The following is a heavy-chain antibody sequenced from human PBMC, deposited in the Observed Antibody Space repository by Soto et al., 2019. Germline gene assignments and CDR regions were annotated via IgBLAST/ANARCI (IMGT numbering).Heavy chain of an antibody. D-gene: IGHD2-15*01. CDR3: ARQVPTNIVVVVAATPYRAFDI. CDR2: IYPGDSDT. Sequence: PGESLKISCKGSGYSFTSYWIGWVRQMPGKGLERMGIIYPGDSDTRYSPSFQGQVTISADKSISTAYLQWSSLKASDTAMYYCARQVPTNIVVVVAATPYRAFDIWGQGTMVTVSS. J-gene: IGHJ3*02. V-gene: IGHV5-51*01. CDR1: GYSFTSYW.